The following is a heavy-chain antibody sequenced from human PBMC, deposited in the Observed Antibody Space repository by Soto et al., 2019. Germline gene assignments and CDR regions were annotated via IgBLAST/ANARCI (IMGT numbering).Heavy chain of an antibody. V-gene: IGHV4-34*01. CDR2: INHSGST. Sequence: SETLSLTGASNVGSFMGYYWGGIGQPPGKGLEWIGEINHSGSTNYNPSLKSRVTISVDTSKNQFSLKLSSVTAADTAVYYCARVIAPVGATTVFDYWGQGTLVTVSS. D-gene: IGHD1-26*01. CDR3: ARVIAPVGATTVFDY. CDR1: VGSFMGYY. J-gene: IGHJ4*02.